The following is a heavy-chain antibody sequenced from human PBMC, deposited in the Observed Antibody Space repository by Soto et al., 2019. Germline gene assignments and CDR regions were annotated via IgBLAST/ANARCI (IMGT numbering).Heavy chain of an antibody. CDR3: AQDIVATIGMGGMDV. CDR1: GGSISSGDYY. D-gene: IGHD5-12*01. J-gene: IGHJ6*04. V-gene: IGHV4-30-4*01. CDR2: IYYSGST. Sequence: QVQLQESGPGRVKPSQTLSLTCTVSGGSISSGDYYWCWIRQPPGKGLEWIGYIYYSGSTYYNPSLKSRVTRAVYTTKNQYSLELSSVTAADTAVYYCAQDIVATIGMGGMDVWGKATTVIVTS.